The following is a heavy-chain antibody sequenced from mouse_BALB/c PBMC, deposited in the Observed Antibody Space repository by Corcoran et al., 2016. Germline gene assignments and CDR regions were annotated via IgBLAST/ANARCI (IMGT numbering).Heavy chain of an antibody. J-gene: IGHJ1*01. V-gene: IGHV1-9*01. CDR3: ARQLTGWYFDV. CDR1: GYTFSSYW. D-gene: IGHD4-1*01. CDR2: ILTGSGST. Sequence: QVQLQQSGAELMKPGAAVKISCKATGYTFSSYWIEWVKQRPGHGLEWIGEILTGSGSTNYNEKFRGKATFTADTSSNTAYMQLSSLTSEDSAVYYCARQLTGWYFDVWGAGTTVTVSS.